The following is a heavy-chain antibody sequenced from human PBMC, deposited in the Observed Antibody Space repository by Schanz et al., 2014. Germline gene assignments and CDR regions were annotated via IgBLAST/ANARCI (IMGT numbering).Heavy chain of an antibody. CDR1: GFTFSSYA. Sequence: VQLLESGGGLVQPGGSLRLSCAASGFTFSSYAMSWVRQAPGKGLEWVSAISGSGGDTYYADSVKGRFTISRDNSKNTLYLQMNSLRTEDTAVYYCARGDMVRGVFDYWGQGTLVTVSS. CDR2: ISGSGGDT. D-gene: IGHD3-10*01. CDR3: ARGDMVRGVFDY. J-gene: IGHJ4*02. V-gene: IGHV3-23*01.